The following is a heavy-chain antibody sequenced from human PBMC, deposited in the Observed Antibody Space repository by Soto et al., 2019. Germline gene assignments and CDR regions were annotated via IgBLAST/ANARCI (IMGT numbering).Heavy chain of an antibody. CDR2: ISYDGSNK. D-gene: IGHD1-26*01. CDR3: AKIGVAGSYYDYGMDV. V-gene: IGHV3-30*18. J-gene: IGHJ6*02. CDR1: GFTFSSYG. Sequence: QVQLVESGGGVVQPGRSLRLSCAASGFTFSSYGMHWVRQAPGKGLEWVAVISYDGSNKYYADSVKGRFTISRDNSKNTLYQQMNSLRAEDTAVYYCAKIGVAGSYYDYGMDVWGQGTTVTVSS.